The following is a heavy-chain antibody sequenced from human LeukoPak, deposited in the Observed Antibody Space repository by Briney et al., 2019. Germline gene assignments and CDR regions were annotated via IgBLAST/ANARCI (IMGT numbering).Heavy chain of an antibody. V-gene: IGHV4-61*01. CDR2: IYYSGST. J-gene: IGHJ4*02. Sequence: SETLSLTCTVSGGSISSSSYYWSWIRQLPGKGLEWIGYIYYSGSTNYNPSLKSRVTISVDTSKNQFSLKLSSVTAADTAVYYCASGLERQLIFDYWGQGTLVTVSS. CDR3: ASGLERQLIFDY. CDR1: GGSISSSSYY. D-gene: IGHD6-13*01.